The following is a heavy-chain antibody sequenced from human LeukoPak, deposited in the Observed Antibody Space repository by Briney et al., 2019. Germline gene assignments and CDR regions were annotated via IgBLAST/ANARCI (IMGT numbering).Heavy chain of an antibody. J-gene: IGHJ3*02. V-gene: IGHV4-59*01. CDR1: GGSISSYY. D-gene: IGHD3-22*01. CDR2: IYYSGST. Sequence: PSETLSLTCTVSGGSISSYYWSWLRQPPGKGLEWIGYIYYSGSTNYNPSLKSRVTMSVDTSKNQFSLKLSSVTAADTAVYYCARYYDSSGYSDINDAFDIWGQGTMVTVSS. CDR3: ARYYDSSGYSDINDAFDI.